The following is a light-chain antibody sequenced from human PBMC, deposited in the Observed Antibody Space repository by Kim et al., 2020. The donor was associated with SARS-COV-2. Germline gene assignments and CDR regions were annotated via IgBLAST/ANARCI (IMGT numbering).Light chain of an antibody. V-gene: IGKV2-30*01. Sequence: PGSISCRSRQSHVYSNGVTYLDWFQQRPGQSPSRLLYKVSDRDDGVPDRLSGGGSGIDFPLEISRVGGEDVGLYYCMQDTRWPRTFGQGTKVDIK. J-gene: IGKJ1*01. CDR2: KVS. CDR3: MQDTRWPRT. CDR1: QSHVYSNGVTY.